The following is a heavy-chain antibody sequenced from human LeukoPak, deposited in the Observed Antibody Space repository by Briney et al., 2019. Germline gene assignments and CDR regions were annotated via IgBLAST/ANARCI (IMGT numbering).Heavy chain of an antibody. CDR1: GFTFSSYG. D-gene: IGHD1-1*01. J-gene: IGHJ5*02. Sequence: GGSLRLSCAASGFTFSSYGMHWVRQAPGKGLEWVAVISYDGSNKYYADSVKGRFTISRDNSKNTLYLQMNSLRAEDTAVYYCAKATHNWNPFDPWGQGTLVTVSS. CDR2: ISYDGSNK. CDR3: AKATHNWNPFDP. V-gene: IGHV3-30*18.